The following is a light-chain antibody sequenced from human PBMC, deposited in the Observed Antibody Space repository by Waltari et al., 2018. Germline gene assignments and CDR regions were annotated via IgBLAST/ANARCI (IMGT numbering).Light chain of an antibody. Sequence: EIVLTQSPGTLSLSPGEGATLSCRTSQTIRTTYLAWYQQKPGQAPTLLIYGTFSRATGIPDRFTGSGSGTDFSLTIISLEPEDFATYYCQQYDISPLTFGGGTKVEIK. J-gene: IGKJ4*01. V-gene: IGKV3-20*01. CDR1: QTIRTTY. CDR3: QQYDISPLT. CDR2: GTF.